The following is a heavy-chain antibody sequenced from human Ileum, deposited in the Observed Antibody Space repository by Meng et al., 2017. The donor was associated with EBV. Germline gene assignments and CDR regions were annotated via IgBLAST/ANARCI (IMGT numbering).Heavy chain of an antibody. J-gene: IGHJ4*02. V-gene: IGHV4-28*01. CDR3: ARNVPGTSAYYD. Sequence: QVQLQESVPGLVKPSDPLSLPCAVSGYSISSTNWWGWIRQPPGKGLEWIGYIYYSGSTSYNPSLKSRVTMSVDTSKNQFSLNLNSVTAVDTAVYYCARNVPGTSAYYDWGQGTLVTVSS. D-gene: IGHD3-22*01. CDR1: GYSISSTNW. CDR2: IYYSGST.